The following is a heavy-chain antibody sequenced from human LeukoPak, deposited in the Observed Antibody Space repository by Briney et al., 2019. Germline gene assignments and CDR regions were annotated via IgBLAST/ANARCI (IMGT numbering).Heavy chain of an antibody. D-gene: IGHD3-3*01. V-gene: IGHV4-34*01. Sequence: SETLSLTCALYGGSFSGYYWSWIRQPPRKGLEWIGEIYHSGSSNYNPYVKSRVTILVDTSKNQFSLKLSSVTAADTAVYYCARGLELWSGYYTGWFDPWGQGTLVTVSS. CDR1: GGSFSGYY. CDR3: ARGLELWSGYYTGWFDP. J-gene: IGHJ5*02. CDR2: IYHSGSS.